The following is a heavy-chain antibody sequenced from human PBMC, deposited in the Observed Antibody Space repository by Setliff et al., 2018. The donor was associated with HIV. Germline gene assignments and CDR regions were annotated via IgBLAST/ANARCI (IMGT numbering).Heavy chain of an antibody. D-gene: IGHD4-17*01. CDR2: IYYNGNT. V-gene: IGHV4-61*08. J-gene: IGHJ4*02. CDR3: AREIYGGNSRPFDY. CDR1: GGSISSGGYY. Sequence: SETLSLTCTVSGGSISSGGYYWSWIRQHPGRGLEWIGYIYYNGNTNYNPSLKSRVTISVDTSKNQFSLKLTSVTAADTAVYYCAREIYGGNSRPFDYWGQGTLVTVSS.